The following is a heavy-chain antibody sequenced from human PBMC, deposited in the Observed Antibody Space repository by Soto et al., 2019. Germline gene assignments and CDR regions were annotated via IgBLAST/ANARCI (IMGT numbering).Heavy chain of an antibody. D-gene: IGHD3-22*01. CDR3: ARVVYDSLPDY. V-gene: IGHV3-21*01. CDR2: VSSSSCHT. Sequence: EVQLVESGGGLVKPGGSLRLSCAASGFTFSNYRMTWVRQAPGKGLAWVSTVSSSSCHTYYADSVRGRYIISRDDAKNSLSLQVDRLRAEDTAVYYCARVVYDSLPDYWGQGTLVTVSS. CDR1: GFTFSNYR. J-gene: IGHJ4*02.